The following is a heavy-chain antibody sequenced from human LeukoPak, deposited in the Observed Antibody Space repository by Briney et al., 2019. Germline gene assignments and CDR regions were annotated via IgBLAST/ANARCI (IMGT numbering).Heavy chain of an antibody. Sequence: ASVKVSCKASGYTFTSYDINWVRQATGQGLEWMGWMNPNSGNTGYAQKFQGRVTMTRNTSISTAYMELSSLRSEDTAVYYCARGSWSSSFFGYWGQGTLVTVSS. CDR3: ARGSWSSSFFGY. CDR2: MNPNSGNT. CDR1: GYTFTSYD. V-gene: IGHV1-8*01. D-gene: IGHD6-13*01. J-gene: IGHJ4*02.